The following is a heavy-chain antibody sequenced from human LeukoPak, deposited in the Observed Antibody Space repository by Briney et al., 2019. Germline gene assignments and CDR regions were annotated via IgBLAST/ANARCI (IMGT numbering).Heavy chain of an antibody. Sequence: SQTPSLTCTVSGGSISSGGYYWSWIRQPPGKGLEWIGYIYHSGSTYYNPSLKSRVTVSVDRSKNQFSLKLSSVTAADTAVYYCASITIFGVVNYWGQGTLVTVSS. CDR2: IYHSGST. D-gene: IGHD3-3*01. CDR3: ASITIFGVVNY. V-gene: IGHV4-30-2*01. J-gene: IGHJ4*02. CDR1: GGSISSGGYY.